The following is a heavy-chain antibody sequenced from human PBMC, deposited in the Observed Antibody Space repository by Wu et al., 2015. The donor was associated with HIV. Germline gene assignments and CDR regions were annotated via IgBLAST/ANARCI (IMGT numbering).Heavy chain of an antibody. D-gene: IGHD3-10*02. CDR3: ARDLARETMIRDRPRYGLDV. CDR2: FIPMFGTA. J-gene: IGHJ6*02. Sequence: QVQLMQSGAEVKKPGSSVKVSCKASGATFISYTITWVRQAPGQGLEWMGGFIPMFGTANYAQKFQGRLTITTDESTATGYMELSSLRSEDTAVYFCARDLARETMIRDRPRYGLDVWGQGTTVTV. CDR1: GATFISYT. V-gene: IGHV1-69*05.